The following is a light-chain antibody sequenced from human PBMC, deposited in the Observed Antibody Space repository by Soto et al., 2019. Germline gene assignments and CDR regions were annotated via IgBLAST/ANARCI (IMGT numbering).Light chain of an antibody. CDR1: QSISSY. J-gene: IGKJ1*01. CDR2: AAS. Sequence: DIQMTQSPSSLSASVGDRVTITCRASQSISSYLNWYQQKPGKAPKLLIYAASSLQSGVPSRFSGSGSGTDFTLTISSLQPEDFATYYCQQSYSTPWGFGQGTK. CDR3: QQSYSTPWG. V-gene: IGKV1-39*01.